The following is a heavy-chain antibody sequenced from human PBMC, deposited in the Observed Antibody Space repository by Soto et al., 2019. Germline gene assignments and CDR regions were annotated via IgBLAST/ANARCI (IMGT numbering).Heavy chain of an antibody. CDR2: IYYSGST. D-gene: IGHD3-9*01. CDR1: GGSISSSSYY. V-gene: IGHV4-39*01. CDR3: ARRGDLTYYDILTGYSSRKNNWFDP. Sequence: SEXLSLTCTVSGGSISSSSYYWGWIRQPPGKGLEWIGSIYYSGSTYYNPSLKSRVTISVDPSKTQFSLKLSSVTAADTAVYYCARRGDLTYYDILTGYSSRKNNWFDPWGQGTLVTVS. J-gene: IGHJ5*02.